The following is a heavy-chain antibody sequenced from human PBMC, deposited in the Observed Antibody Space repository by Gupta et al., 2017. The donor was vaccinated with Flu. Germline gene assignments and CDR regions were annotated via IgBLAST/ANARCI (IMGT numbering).Heavy chain of an antibody. D-gene: IGHD3-3*01. J-gene: IGHJ4*02. Sequence: HWVRQPPGKGLEWVAVLASDGRNKYYADSVKGRFTISRDNSEETLYLQMSSLRAEDTAVYYCVKTSVSILKKVLGGGVIDYWGQGTLVTVSS. CDR3: VKTSVSILKKVLGGGVIDY. CDR2: LASDGRNK. V-gene: IGHV3-30*18.